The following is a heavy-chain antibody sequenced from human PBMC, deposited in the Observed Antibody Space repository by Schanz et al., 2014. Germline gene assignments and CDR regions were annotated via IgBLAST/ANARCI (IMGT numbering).Heavy chain of an antibody. V-gene: IGHV1-18*01. CDR3: AKAEYDILTDSYSRLDP. CDR1: GYIFINSG. Sequence: QIQLVQSGPEVKKPGATVKVSCKASGYIFINSGISWVRQAPGQGLEWMGWISVYNGNTKYPQKLQGRVTMTTDTSTSTAYMELRSLRSDDTAVDYCAKAEYDILTDSYSRLDPWGQGTLVTVSS. J-gene: IGHJ5*02. D-gene: IGHD3-9*01. CDR2: ISVYNGNT.